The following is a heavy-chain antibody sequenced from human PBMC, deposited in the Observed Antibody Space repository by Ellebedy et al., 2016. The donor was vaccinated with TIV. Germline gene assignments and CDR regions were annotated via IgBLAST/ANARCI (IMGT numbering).Heavy chain of an antibody. CDR3: ARGKREGDTSMVLWAFDI. D-gene: IGHD3-10*01. CDR2: MNPNSGNT. Sequence: ASVKVSXXASGYTFTSFDINWVRQATGQGLEWMGWMNPNSGNTGYAQNFQGRVTMTRNTSINTAYMELSSLRSEDTAVYYCARGKREGDTSMVLWAFDIWGQGTMVTVSS. J-gene: IGHJ3*02. CDR1: GYTFTSFD. V-gene: IGHV1-8*01.